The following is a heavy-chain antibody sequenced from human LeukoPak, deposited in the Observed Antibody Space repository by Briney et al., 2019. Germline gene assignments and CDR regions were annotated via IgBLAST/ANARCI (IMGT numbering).Heavy chain of an antibody. CDR3: ARDQTLAVAGTGFDY. J-gene: IGHJ4*02. V-gene: IGHV3-9*01. CDR2: LSWNSGTI. CDR1: GFTFDDYA. Sequence: GRSLRLSCAASGFTFDDYAMHWVRQAPGKGLEWVSGLSWNSGTIAYADSVKGRFTISRDNAKNSLYLQMNSLRPEDTALYYCARDQTLAVAGTGFDYWGQGTLVTVSS. D-gene: IGHD6-19*01.